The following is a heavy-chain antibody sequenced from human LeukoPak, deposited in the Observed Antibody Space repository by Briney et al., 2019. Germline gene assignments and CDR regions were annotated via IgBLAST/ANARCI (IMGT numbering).Heavy chain of an antibody. Sequence: PGGSLRLSCAASGFTFSSYTMHWVRQAPGKGLEWVAVISYDGSNKYYADSVKGRFTISRDNSKNTLYLQMNSLRAEDTAVYYCAKVEFDDYVWGSYRLYGMDVWGQGTTVTVSS. V-gene: IGHV3-30-3*01. CDR1: GFTFSSYT. J-gene: IGHJ6*02. CDR3: AKVEFDDYVWGSYRLYGMDV. D-gene: IGHD3-16*02. CDR2: ISYDGSNK.